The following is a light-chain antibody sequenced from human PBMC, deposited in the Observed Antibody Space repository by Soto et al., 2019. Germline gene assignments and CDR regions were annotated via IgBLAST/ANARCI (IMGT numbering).Light chain of an antibody. V-gene: IGLV2-14*01. Sequence: QSALTQPASVSGSPGQSITISCTGTSSDVGGYNFVSWYQQYPGRAPKLMIYDVSNRPSGVSTRISGSKFGNSAFLTISGLQAEDEADYYCKSYASTATYVFGSGTKLTVL. CDR2: DVS. CDR1: SSDVGGYNF. CDR3: KSYASTATYV. J-gene: IGLJ1*01.